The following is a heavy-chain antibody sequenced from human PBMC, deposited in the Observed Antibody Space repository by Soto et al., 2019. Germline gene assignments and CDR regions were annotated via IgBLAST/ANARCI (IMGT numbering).Heavy chain of an antibody. Sequence: PVGSLRLSCAASGSTFSDYYMSWIRQAPGKGLEWVSYISSSGSTIYYADSVKGRFTISRDNAKNSLYLQMNSLRAEDTAVYYCARGGKYDSSGYRHFDYWGQGTLVTVSS. CDR1: GSTFSDYY. J-gene: IGHJ4*02. D-gene: IGHD3-22*01. V-gene: IGHV3-11*01. CDR3: ARGGKYDSSGYRHFDY. CDR2: ISSSGSTI.